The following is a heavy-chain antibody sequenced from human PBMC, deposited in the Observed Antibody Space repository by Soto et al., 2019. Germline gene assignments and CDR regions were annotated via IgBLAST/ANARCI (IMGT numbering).Heavy chain of an antibody. CDR3: ARDGCGSTSCATGWFDP. D-gene: IGHD2-2*01. Sequence: SQTLSLTCAISGDSVSSNSAAWNWIRQSPSRGLEWLGRTYYRSKWYNDYAVSVKSRITINPDTSKSQFSLQLNSVTPEDTAVYYCARDGCGSTSCATGWFDPWGQGTLVTVSS. CDR2: TYYRSKWYN. J-gene: IGHJ5*02. CDR1: GDSVSSNSAA. V-gene: IGHV6-1*01.